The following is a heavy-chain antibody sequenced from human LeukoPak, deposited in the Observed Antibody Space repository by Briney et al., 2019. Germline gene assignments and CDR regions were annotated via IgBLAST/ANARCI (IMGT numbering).Heavy chain of an antibody. CDR3: ARRYSYGYSAFDI. D-gene: IGHD5-18*01. CDR2: INYSGST. Sequence: SETLSLTCTVSGGSISSNYWSWIRQPPGKGLEWIGYINYSGSTNYNPSLKSRVTISVDTSKNQFSLKLSSVTAADTAVYYCARRYSYGYSAFDIWGQGTMVTVSS. CDR1: GGSISSNY. V-gene: IGHV4-59*08. J-gene: IGHJ3*02.